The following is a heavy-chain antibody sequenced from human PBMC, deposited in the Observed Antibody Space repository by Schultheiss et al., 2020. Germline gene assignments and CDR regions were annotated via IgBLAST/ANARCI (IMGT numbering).Heavy chain of an antibody. CDR3: AKDIEGDSSGNLDY. D-gene: IGHD6-19*01. Sequence: GESLKISCAASGFTFSGFWMSWVRQAPGKGLEWVANIKQDGSEKYYVDSVKGRFTISRDNAKNSLYLQMNSLRAEDTALYYCAKDIEGDSSGNLDYWGQGTLVTVSS. CDR2: IKQDGSEK. CDR1: GFTFSGFW. V-gene: IGHV3-7*03. J-gene: IGHJ4*02.